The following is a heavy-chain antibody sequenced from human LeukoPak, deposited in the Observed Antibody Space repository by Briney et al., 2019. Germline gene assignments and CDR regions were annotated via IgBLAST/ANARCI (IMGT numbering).Heavy chain of an antibody. CDR2: ISSSGSGGNT. D-gene: IGHD4-23*01. J-gene: IGHJ4*02. V-gene: IGHV3-23*01. CDR1: GFTFRDYT. Sequence: GGSLRLSCAASGFTFRDYTMNWVRQAPGKGLEWVSGISSSGSGGNTYYADSVKGRFTISRDNSKNTLYLQMNSLRAEDTAVYYCAKERWSAKYYFDYWGQGTLVTVPS. CDR3: AKERWSAKYYFDY.